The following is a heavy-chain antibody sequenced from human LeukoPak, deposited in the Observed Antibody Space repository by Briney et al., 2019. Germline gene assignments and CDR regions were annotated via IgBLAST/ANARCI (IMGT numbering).Heavy chain of an antibody. V-gene: IGHV4-38-2*01. J-gene: IGHJ5*01. CDR3: ARGVPGPAAIWFDS. Sequence: SETLSLTCAVSGYSISSGYYWGWIRQPPGKGLEWIGSIYHSGSTYYNPSLKSRVTISVDTSKNQFSLKLSSVTAADTAVYYCARGVPGPAAIWFDSWGQGTLVTVSS. CDR1: GYSISSGYY. CDR2: IYHSGST. D-gene: IGHD2-2*01.